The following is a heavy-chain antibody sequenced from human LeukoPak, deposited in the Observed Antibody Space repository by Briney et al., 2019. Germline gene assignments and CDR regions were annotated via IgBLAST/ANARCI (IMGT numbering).Heavy chain of an antibody. V-gene: IGHV1-2*02. D-gene: IGHD4-17*01. CDR2: ISPNSGGT. CDR1: GYTFTGYC. CDR3: ARDNYGDYPLQYGMDV. Sequence: ASVKVSCKASGYTFTGYCMHWVRQAPGQGLEWMGWISPNSGGTNYAQKFQGRVTMTRDTSISTAYMELSRLRSDDTAVYYCARDNYGDYPLQYGMDVWGQGTTVTVSS. J-gene: IGHJ6*02.